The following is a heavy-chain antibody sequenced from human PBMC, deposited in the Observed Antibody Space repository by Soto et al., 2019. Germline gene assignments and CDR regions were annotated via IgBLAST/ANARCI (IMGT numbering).Heavy chain of an antibody. D-gene: IGHD4-17*01. Sequence: QVQLQQWGAGLLKPSETLSLTCAVYGGSFSGYYWSWMRQPPGKGLEWIGEINHIGSTNYNPSLKSRVTISVDTSKNQFSLKLSSVTAADTAVYYCARERATVTTRGGFDYWGQGTLVTVSS. CDR3: ARERATVTTRGGFDY. J-gene: IGHJ4*02. CDR1: GGSFSGYY. V-gene: IGHV4-34*01. CDR2: INHIGST.